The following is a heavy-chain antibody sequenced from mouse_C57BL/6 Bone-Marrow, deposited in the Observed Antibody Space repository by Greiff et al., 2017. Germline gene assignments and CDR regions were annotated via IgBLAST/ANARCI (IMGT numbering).Heavy chain of an antibody. D-gene: IGHD4-1*01. Sequence: QVQLKQSGAELVRPGTSVKVSCKASGYAFTNYLIEWVKQRPGQGLEWIGVINPGSGGTNYNEKFKGKATLTADTSSSTAYMQLSSLTSEDSAVYFCARLGRKYFDVWGTGTTVTVSS. CDR1: GYAFTNYL. J-gene: IGHJ1*03. V-gene: IGHV1-54*01. CDR3: ARLGRKYFDV. CDR2: INPGSGGT.